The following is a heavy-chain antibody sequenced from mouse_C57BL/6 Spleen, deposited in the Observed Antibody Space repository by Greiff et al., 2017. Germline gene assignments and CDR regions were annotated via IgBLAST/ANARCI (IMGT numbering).Heavy chain of an antibody. D-gene: IGHD2-4*01. Sequence: EVKVEESGGGLVQPGGSMKLSCAASGFTFSDAWMDWVRQSPEKGLEWVAEIRNKANNHATYYAESVKGRFTISRDDSKSSVYLQMSSLRAEDTGIYYCTGSYYDYDGDWYFDVWGTGTTVTVSS. J-gene: IGHJ1*03. CDR2: IRNKANNHAT. CDR3: TGSYYDYDGDWYFDV. CDR1: GFTFSDAW. V-gene: IGHV6-6*01.